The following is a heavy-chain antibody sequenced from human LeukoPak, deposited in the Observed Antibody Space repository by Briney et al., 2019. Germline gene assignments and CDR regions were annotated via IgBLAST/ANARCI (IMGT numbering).Heavy chain of an antibody. CDR3: ARYIVVVPTAMGGFDY. Sequence: SQTLSLTCAIFGDSVSSNSAAWNWIRQSPSRGLEWLGRTYYRSKWYNDYAVSVKSRITINPDTSKNQFSLQSNSVTPEDTAVYYCARYIVVVPTAMGGFDYWGQGTLVTVSS. CDR1: GDSVSSNSAA. CDR2: TYYRSKWYN. D-gene: IGHD2-2*01. J-gene: IGHJ4*02. V-gene: IGHV6-1*01.